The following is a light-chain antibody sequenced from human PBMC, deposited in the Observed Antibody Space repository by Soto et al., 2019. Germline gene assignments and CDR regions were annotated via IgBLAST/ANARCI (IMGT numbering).Light chain of an antibody. CDR1: QTINNY. CDR2: VAS. Sequence: DIQMTQSPSSLSASVGDSVSITCRTSQTINNYLNWYQQKPGKAPKLLIYVASTLQGGVPSRFSGSGSRTEFSLTISRLQPEDSANYYCQQSDSTLFTFGPGPKVDVK. CDR3: QQSDSTLFT. V-gene: IGKV1-39*01. J-gene: IGKJ3*01.